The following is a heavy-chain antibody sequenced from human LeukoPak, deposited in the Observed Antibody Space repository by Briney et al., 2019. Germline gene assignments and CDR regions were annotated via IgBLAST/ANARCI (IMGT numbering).Heavy chain of an antibody. D-gene: IGHD6-19*01. CDR2: INAGNGNT. CDR3: ARDLIAVAGSDDY. CDR1: GYTFTSYA. J-gene: IGHJ4*02. V-gene: IGHV1-3*01. Sequence: ASVKASCKASGYTFTSYAMHWVRQAPGQRLEWMGWINAGNGNTKYSQKFQGRVTITRDTSASTAYMELSSLRSEDTAVYYCARDLIAVAGSDDYWGQGTLVTVSS.